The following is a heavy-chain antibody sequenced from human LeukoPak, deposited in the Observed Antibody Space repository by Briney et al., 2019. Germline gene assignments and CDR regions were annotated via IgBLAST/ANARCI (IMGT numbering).Heavy chain of an antibody. D-gene: IGHD6-13*01. CDR1: RYTFTGYY. CDR3: ARDPPAAAGRPRGWFDP. CDR2: INPNSGGT. J-gene: IGHJ5*02. V-gene: IGHV1-2*04. Sequence: ASVKVSCKASRYTFTGYYMHWVRQAPGQGLEWMGWINPNSGGTNYAQKFQGWVTMTRDTSISTAYMELSRLRSDDTAVYYCARDPPAAAGRPRGWFDPWGQGTLVTVSS.